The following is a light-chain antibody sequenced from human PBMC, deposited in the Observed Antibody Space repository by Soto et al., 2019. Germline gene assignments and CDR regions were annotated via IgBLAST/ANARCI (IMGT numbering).Light chain of an antibody. CDR1: SSYICSYYY. J-gene: IGLJ1*01. CDR3: SSFPRTRTRL. CDR2: EVT. Sequence: QSVLTQPAAGSWSPGQSITISCTGTSSYICSYYYVSRYQQHPGKAPNLIIYEVTDRPSGVSNRFSGSKSGNTASLTISGLQDEDEADYYCSSFPRTRTRLFGSGTKGTVL. V-gene: IGLV2-14*01.